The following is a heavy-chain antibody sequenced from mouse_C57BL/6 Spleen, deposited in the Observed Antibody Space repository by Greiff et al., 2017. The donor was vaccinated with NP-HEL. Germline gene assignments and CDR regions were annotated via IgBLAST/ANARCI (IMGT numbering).Heavy chain of an antibody. D-gene: IGHD2-4*01. V-gene: IGHV1-22*01. Sequence: EVKLMESGPELVKPGASVKMSCKASGYTFTDYNMHWVKQSHGKSLEWIGYINPNNGGTSYNQKFKGKATLTVNKSSSTAYMELRSLTSEDSAVYYCARSGFSDYSWFAYWGQGTLVTVSA. J-gene: IGHJ3*01. CDR1: GYTFTDYN. CDR2: INPNNGGT. CDR3: ARSGFSDYSWFAY.